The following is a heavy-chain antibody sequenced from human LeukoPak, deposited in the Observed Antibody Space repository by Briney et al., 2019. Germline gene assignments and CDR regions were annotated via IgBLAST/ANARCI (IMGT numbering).Heavy chain of an antibody. D-gene: IGHD5-18*01. V-gene: IGHV3-11*04. CDR3: ARDPGYSYGYDY. J-gene: IGHJ4*02. Sequence: PGGSLRLSCAVSGFTFTDTYMTWIRQAPGKGLESLSYISPSGTDISYADSVKGRFTISRDNSKNTVYLQMNSLRAEDTAVYYCARDPGYSYGYDYWGQGTLVTVSS. CDR2: ISPSGTDI. CDR1: GFTFTDTY.